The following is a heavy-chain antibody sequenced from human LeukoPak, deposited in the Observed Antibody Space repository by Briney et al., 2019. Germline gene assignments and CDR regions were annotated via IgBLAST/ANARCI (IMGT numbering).Heavy chain of an antibody. CDR2: INHSGST. V-gene: IGHV4-34*01. J-gene: IGHJ6*04. Sequence: SETLSLTCAVYGGSFSGYYWSWIRQPPGKGLEWIGEINHSGSTNCNPSLKSRVTISVDTSKNQFSLKLSSVTAADTAVYYCARWRERYSRARPEGLAARYYGMDVWGKGTTVTVSS. CDR1: GGSFSGYY. D-gene: IGHD6-13*01. CDR3: ARWRERYSRARPEGLAARYYGMDV.